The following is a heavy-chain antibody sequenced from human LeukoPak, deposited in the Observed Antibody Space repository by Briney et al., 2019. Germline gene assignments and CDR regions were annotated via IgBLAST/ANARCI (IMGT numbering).Heavy chain of an antibody. CDR2: INPSGGRA. Sequence: ASVKVSCKASGYTFTSLYMHWVRQAPGQGLEWMGIINPSGGRASYAQKFQGRVTMTRDTSTSTVYMELSSLRSEDTAVYYCARKEWELHDAFDIWGQGTMVTVSS. CDR3: ARKEWELHDAFDI. CDR1: GYTFTSLY. D-gene: IGHD1-26*01. V-gene: IGHV1-46*01. J-gene: IGHJ3*02.